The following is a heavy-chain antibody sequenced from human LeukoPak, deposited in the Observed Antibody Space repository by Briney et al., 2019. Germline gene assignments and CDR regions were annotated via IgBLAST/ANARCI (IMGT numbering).Heavy chain of an antibody. Sequence: PGGSLRLSCAASGFTFSNYWMSWVRQAPGKGLECVAYIKEDGSEKNYVDSVKGRFTISRDNAKNSLYLQMNSLRAEDTGVYYCARGGRSRFDFWGQGILVTVSS. D-gene: IGHD3-16*01. V-gene: IGHV3-7*01. J-gene: IGHJ4*02. CDR3: ARGGRSRFDF. CDR1: GFTFSNYW. CDR2: IKEDGSEK.